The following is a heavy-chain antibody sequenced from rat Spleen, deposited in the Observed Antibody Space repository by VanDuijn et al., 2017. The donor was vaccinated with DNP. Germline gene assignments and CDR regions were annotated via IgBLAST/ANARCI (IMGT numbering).Heavy chain of an antibody. D-gene: IGHD1-1*01. J-gene: IGHJ1*01. CDR3: ARGVYYYSATYWYFDF. CDR2: ISPSGGST. Sequence: EVRLVESGGGLVQPGRSLKLSCAASGFTFSNYGMHWIRQAPTKGLEWVASISPSGGSTYYRDSVKGRLSISRDNAKSTLYLQMNSLRSEATATYYCARGVYYYSATYWYFDFWGPGTMVTVSS. V-gene: IGHV5-19*01. CDR1: GFTFSNYG.